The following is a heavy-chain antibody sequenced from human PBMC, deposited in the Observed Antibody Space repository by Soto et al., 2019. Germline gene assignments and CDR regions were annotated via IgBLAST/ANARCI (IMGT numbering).Heavy chain of an antibody. CDR3: ARGGYCSGGSCYSGGVNWFDP. D-gene: IGHD2-15*01. CDR1: GGSFSGYY. CDR2: IGHSGSA. V-gene: IGHV4-34*01. J-gene: IGHJ5*02. Sequence: SETLSLTCAVYGGSFSGYYWTWIRQPPGKGLEWVGEIGHSGSATYSPSLKSRVTISVDTSKNQFSLKLSSVPAADTAVYYCARGGYCSGGSCYSGGVNWFDPWGQGTLVTVSS.